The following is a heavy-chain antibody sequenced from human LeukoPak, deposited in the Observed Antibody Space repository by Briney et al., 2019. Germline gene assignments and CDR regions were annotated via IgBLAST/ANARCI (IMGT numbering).Heavy chain of an antibody. CDR1: GFTFSSYA. Sequence: PGRSLRLTCAASGFTFSSYAMHWVRQAPGKGLEWVAVISYDGSNKYYADSVKGRFTISRDNSKNTLYLQMNSLRAEDTAVYYCARDQPYYYGIGVWGQGTTVTVSS. J-gene: IGHJ6*02. CDR3: ARDQPYYYGIGV. CDR2: ISYDGSNK. V-gene: IGHV3-30-3*01.